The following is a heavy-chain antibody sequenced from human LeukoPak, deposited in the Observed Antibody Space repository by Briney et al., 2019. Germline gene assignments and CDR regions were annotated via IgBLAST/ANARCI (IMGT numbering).Heavy chain of an antibody. CDR3: ARDSSADPRFDY. CDR2: IYSGGST. V-gene: IGHV3-53*01. J-gene: IGHJ4*02. CDR1: GFTVSSNY. Sequence: GGSLRLSCAASGFTVSSNYMSWVRQAPGKGLEWVSVIYSGGSTYYADSVKGRFTISRDNSKNTLYLQMNSLRAEDTAVYYCARDSSADPRFDYWGQGTLVTVSS.